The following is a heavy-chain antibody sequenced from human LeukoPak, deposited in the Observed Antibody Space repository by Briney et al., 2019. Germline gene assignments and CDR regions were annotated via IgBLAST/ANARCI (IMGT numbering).Heavy chain of an antibody. CDR1: GFTVSSNY. J-gene: IGHJ4*02. CDR2: IYSGGGT. Sequence: PGGSLRLSCAASGFTVSSNYMTWVRQAPGKGLEWVSVIYSGGGTYYADSVKGRFTISRDNSKNTLYLQMSSIGAEDTAVYYCARAVTVVTAIHDWGQGTLVTVSS. CDR3: ARAVTVVTAIHD. D-gene: IGHD2-21*02. V-gene: IGHV3-53*01.